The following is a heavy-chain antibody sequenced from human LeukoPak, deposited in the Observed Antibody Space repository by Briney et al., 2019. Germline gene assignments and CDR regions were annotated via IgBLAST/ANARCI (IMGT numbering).Heavy chain of an antibody. D-gene: IGHD3-10*01. Sequence: SVKVSCKASGGTFSSYAISWVRQAPGQGLEWMGGIIPIFGTANYAQKFQGRVTITADESTSTAYMELSSLRSEDTAVYYCARTSLMYYYGSGSYYYFDYCGQGNLVTVSS. V-gene: IGHV1-69*01. CDR1: GGTFSSYA. CDR3: ARTSLMYYYGSGSYYYFDY. J-gene: IGHJ4*02. CDR2: IIPIFGTA.